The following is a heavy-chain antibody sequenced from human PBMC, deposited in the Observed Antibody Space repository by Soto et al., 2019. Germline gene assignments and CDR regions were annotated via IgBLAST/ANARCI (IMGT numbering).Heavy chain of an antibody. CDR2: INSGSTSI. V-gene: IGHV3-48*01. CDR3: ASSASPDAY. D-gene: IGHD1-26*01. J-gene: IGHJ4*02. Sequence: EVQLVESGGGLVQPGGSLRLSCVASGFIFSSYSMNWVRQAPGKGLEWISYINSGSTSIYYADSVKGRFTISRDHAKNSLYLQMNSLRAEDTAVYYCASSASPDAYWGQGTLVTVSS. CDR1: GFIFSSYS.